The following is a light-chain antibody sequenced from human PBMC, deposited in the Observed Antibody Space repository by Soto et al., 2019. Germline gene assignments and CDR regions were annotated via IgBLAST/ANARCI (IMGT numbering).Light chain of an antibody. J-gene: IGKJ1*01. CDR2: GAS. Sequence: VVLTQSPGTLSLSPGERATLSCRASQSVVSNYLAWYQQKPGQTPRLLIYGASSRATGIPDRFSGSGSGTDFTLTISRLEPEDFAVYYCQQHNSSPWMFGQGTKVDIK. CDR3: QQHNSSPWM. V-gene: IGKV3-20*01. CDR1: QSVVSNY.